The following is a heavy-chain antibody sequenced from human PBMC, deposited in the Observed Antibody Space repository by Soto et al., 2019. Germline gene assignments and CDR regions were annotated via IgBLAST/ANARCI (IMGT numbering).Heavy chain of an antibody. CDR2: IYHSGST. V-gene: IGHV4-38-2*01. CDR3: ASTAMVIGAPYY. Sequence: SETLSLTCAVSGYSISSGYYWGWIRQPPGKGLEWIGSIYHSGSTYYNPSLKSRVTISVDTSKNQFSLKLSSVTAADTAVYYCASTAMVIGAPYYWGQGTLVTVSS. J-gene: IGHJ4*02. D-gene: IGHD5-18*01. CDR1: GYSISSGYY.